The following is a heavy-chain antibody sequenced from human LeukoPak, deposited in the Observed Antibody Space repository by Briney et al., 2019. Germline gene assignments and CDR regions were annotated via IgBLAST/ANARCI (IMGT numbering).Heavy chain of an antibody. V-gene: IGHV3-30*02. Sequence: GGSLRLSCAASGFTFSSYGMHWVRQAPGKGLEWVAFIRYDGSNKYYGGSVKGRFTISRDNSKNTLDLQMNSLRAEDTAVYYCAKQASRAAVAAKYYFDYWGQGTLVTVSS. CDR1: GFTFSSYG. CDR3: AKQASRAAVAAKYYFDY. J-gene: IGHJ4*02. CDR2: IRYDGSNK. D-gene: IGHD6-19*01.